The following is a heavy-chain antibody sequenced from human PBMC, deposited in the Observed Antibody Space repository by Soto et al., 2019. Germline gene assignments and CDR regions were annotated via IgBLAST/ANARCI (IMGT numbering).Heavy chain of an antibody. CDR3: AKPPSGSYDSPQKYYFDY. D-gene: IGHD1-26*01. V-gene: IGHV3-23*01. CDR2: ISGSGGST. Sequence: GGSLRLSCAASGFTFSSYAMSWVRQAPGKGLEWVSAISGSGGSTYYADSGKGRFTISRDNSKNTLYLQMNSLRAEDTAVYYCAKPPSGSYDSPQKYYFDYWGQGTLVTVSS. CDR1: GFTFSSYA. J-gene: IGHJ4*02.